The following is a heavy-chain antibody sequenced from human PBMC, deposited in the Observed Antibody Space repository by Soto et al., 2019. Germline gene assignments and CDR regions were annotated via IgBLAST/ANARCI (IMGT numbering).Heavy chain of an antibody. CDR2: IDWDDDK. Sequence: SGPTLVNPTQTLTLTCTFSGFSLSTSGMCVSWIRQPPGKALEWLALIDWDDDKYYSTSLKTRLTISKDTSKNQVVLTMTNMDPVDTATYYCARIRHPPYCSSTSCYMEGWFDPWGQGTLVTV. CDR1: GFSLSTSGMC. J-gene: IGHJ5*02. CDR3: ARIRHPPYCSSTSCYMEGWFDP. D-gene: IGHD2-2*02. V-gene: IGHV2-70*01.